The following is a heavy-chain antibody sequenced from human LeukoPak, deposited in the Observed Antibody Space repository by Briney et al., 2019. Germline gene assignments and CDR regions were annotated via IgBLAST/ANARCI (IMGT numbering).Heavy chain of an antibody. V-gene: IGHV3-53*01. D-gene: IGHD1-7*01. CDR2: IYSDGSI. J-gene: IGHJ3*02. CDR3: ARDRHRLRGTNGDGDAFDI. Sequence: GGSLRLSCAASGFAVRSSYISWVRQAPGKGLEWVSIIYSDGSIFRADSVKGRFTMSRDNSKNTLDLQMNSLRAEDTAVYFCARDRHRLRGTNGDGDAFDIWGRGTMVTVSS. CDR1: GFAVRSSY.